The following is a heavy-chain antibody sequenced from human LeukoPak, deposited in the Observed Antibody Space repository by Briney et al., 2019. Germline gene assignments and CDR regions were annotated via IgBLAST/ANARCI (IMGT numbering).Heavy chain of an antibody. V-gene: IGHV3-53*01. CDR2: FYSGGRI. J-gene: IGHJ5*02. CDR3: ASQGLIVATTINWFDP. CDR1: GFSVSSNY. Sequence: GGSLRLSCAASGFSVSSNYMTWVRQAPGKGLEWVSVFYSGGRIYHADSVKGRFTISRDNAQMSVYLHMNSLRVEDTAVYYCASQGLIVATTINWFDPWGQGTLVTVSS. D-gene: IGHD5-12*01.